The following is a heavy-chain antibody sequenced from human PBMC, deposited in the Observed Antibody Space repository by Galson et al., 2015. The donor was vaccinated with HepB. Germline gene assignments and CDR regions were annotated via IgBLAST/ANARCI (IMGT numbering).Heavy chain of an antibody. D-gene: IGHD3-16*02. Sequence: SLRLSCAASGFFFNNYAMNWVRQAPGKGLEWVSAISSGSGSTYYADSVKGRFTISRDNSKNTLYLQMNSLRPEDTAVYYCVRDLDIWGGHRDYLDHWGQGTLVTVSS. V-gene: IGHV3-23*01. CDR2: ISSGSGST. J-gene: IGHJ4*02. CDR3: VRDLDIWGGHRDYLDH. CDR1: GFFFNNYA.